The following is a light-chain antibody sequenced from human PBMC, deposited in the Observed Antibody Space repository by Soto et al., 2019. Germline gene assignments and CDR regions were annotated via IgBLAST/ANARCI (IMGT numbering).Light chain of an antibody. V-gene: IGKV3-20*01. Sequence: EIVLTQSPGTLSLSPGERATLSCRASQSVGRNYLAWYQQKPGQAPRLLIHRISTRATGIPDRFSGSGFATDFTLTISSLQPEDFATYYCQQSYRTPHTFDQGTKLETK. J-gene: IGKJ2*01. CDR2: RIS. CDR3: QQSYRTPHT. CDR1: QSVGRNY.